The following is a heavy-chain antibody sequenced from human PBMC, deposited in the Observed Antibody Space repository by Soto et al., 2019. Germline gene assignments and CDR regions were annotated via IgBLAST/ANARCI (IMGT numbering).Heavy chain of an antibody. D-gene: IGHD3-22*01. CDR2: ISGSGGST. V-gene: IGHV3-23*01. J-gene: IGHJ4*02. CDR3: ASELKTYYYDSSGYPPRDY. CDR1: GFTFSSYA. Sequence: PGGSLRLSCAASGFTFSSYAMSWVRQAPGKGLEWVSAISGSGGSTYYADSVKGRFTISRDNSKNTLYLQMNSLRAEDTAVYYCASELKTYYYDSSGYPPRDYWGQGTLVTVSS.